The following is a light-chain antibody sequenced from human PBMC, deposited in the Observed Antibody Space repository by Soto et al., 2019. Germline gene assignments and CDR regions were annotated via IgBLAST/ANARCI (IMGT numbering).Light chain of an antibody. J-gene: IGLJ3*02. V-gene: IGLV1-51*01. CDR2: DNN. CDR1: NSNIGNNY. CDR3: GSWDSSLSAGV. Sequence: QSVLTQPPSVSAAPGQKVTISCSGGNSNIGNNYVSWYQQFPGTAPKLLIYDNNKRPSGIPDRFSGSKSGTSATLGITGLQTGDEADYYCGSWDSSLSAGVFGEGTKLTVL.